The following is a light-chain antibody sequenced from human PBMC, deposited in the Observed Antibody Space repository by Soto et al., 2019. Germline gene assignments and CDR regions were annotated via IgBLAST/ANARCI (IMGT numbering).Light chain of an antibody. V-gene: IGKV1-5*01. CDR3: QQFDRYSWT. Sequence: DIQMTQSASTLSASVGDRVTITCRASQSISSWLAWYQQKPGKAPKLLIYDASSLESGVPSRFSGSGSGTEFTLTISSLQPEDFATYYCQQFDRYSWTFGQGTKVDIK. J-gene: IGKJ1*01. CDR2: DAS. CDR1: QSISSW.